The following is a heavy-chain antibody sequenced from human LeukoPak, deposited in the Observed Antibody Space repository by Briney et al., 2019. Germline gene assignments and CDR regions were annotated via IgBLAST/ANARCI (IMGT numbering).Heavy chain of an antibody. CDR1: GFTVSSNF. J-gene: IGHJ4*02. V-gene: IGHV3-66*01. CDR2: IYSGVTT. D-gene: IGHD3-22*01. Sequence: GGSLRLSCAASGFTVSSNFMSWVGKAPGKGLEWVSVIYSGVTTYYADSVKGRFTISRDNSKNTLYLQMDSLRAEDTAVYHCARDAYKCDSSGCFHYFDYWGQGTLVTVSS. CDR3: ARDAYKCDSSGCFHYFDY.